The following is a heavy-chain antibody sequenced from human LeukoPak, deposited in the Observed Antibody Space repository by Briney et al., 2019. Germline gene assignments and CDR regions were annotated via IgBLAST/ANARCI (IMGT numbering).Heavy chain of an antibody. CDR1: GFTFSSYD. J-gene: IGHJ6*02. D-gene: IGHD3-16*01. Sequence: PGRSLRLSCAASGFTFSSYDMHWVRQATGKGLEWVSAIGTAGDTYYPGSVKGRFTISRENAKNSLYLQMNSLRAGDTAVYYCARASFGIPGPPYYYGMDVWGQGTTVTVSS. CDR3: ARASFGIPGPPYYYGMDV. V-gene: IGHV3-13*01. CDR2: IGTAGDT.